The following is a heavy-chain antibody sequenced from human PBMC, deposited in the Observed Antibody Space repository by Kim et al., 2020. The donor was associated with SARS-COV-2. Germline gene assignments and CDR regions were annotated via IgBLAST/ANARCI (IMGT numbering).Heavy chain of an antibody. J-gene: IGHJ4*02. V-gene: IGHV3-30*04. Sequence: GGSLRLSCAASGFTFSSYAMHWVRQAPGKGLEWVAVISYDGSNKYYADSVKGRFTISRDNSKNTLYLQMNSLRAEDTAVYYCARDLGRSTDYWAQGTLVTLSS. CDR1: GFTFSSYA. CDR3: ARDLGRSTDY. D-gene: IGHD3-16*02. CDR2: ISYDGSNK.